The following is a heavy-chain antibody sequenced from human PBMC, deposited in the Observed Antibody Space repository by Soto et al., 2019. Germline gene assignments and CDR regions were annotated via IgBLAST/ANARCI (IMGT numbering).Heavy chain of an antibody. J-gene: IGHJ4*02. CDR2: IGTAGDT. CDR1: GFTFSSYD. D-gene: IGHD3-9*01. Sequence: GGSLRLSCAASGFTFSSYDMHWVRQATGKGLEWVSAIGTAGDTYYPGSVKGRFTISRENAKNSLYLQMNSLRAEDTAVYYCARGNILTGYFDYWGQGTLVTVSS. CDR3: ARGNILTGYFDY. V-gene: IGHV3-13*01.